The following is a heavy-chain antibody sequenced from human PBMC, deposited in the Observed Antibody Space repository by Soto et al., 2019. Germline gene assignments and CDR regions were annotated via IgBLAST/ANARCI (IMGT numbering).Heavy chain of an antibody. Sequence: PSQTLSLTCSISGDSVSSNSAAWNWIRQSPSRGLEWLGRTYYRSKWYNDYAVSVKSRITINPDTSKNQFSLQLNSVTPEDTAVYYCARGDSSGWYGYYYDSRGYYVPFDIRGQGTMVTGSS. CDR2: TYYRSKWYN. J-gene: IGHJ3*02. V-gene: IGHV6-1*01. CDR3: ARGDSSGWYGYYYDSRGYYVPFDI. D-gene: IGHD3-22*01. CDR1: GDSVSSNSAA.